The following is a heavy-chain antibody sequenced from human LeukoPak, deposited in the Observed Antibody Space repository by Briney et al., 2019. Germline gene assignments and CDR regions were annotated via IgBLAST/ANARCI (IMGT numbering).Heavy chain of an antibody. Sequence: GGSLRLSCAASGFTFSSYAMSWVRQAPGMGLEWVSAISGSGGSTYYAESVKGRFTISRDNSKNTLYLQMNSLRAEETAVYYCAKGVDILTGYYVYYFDYWGQGTLVTVSS. J-gene: IGHJ4*02. D-gene: IGHD3-9*01. CDR3: AKGVDILTGYYVYYFDY. CDR2: ISGSGGST. CDR1: GFTFSSYA. V-gene: IGHV3-23*01.